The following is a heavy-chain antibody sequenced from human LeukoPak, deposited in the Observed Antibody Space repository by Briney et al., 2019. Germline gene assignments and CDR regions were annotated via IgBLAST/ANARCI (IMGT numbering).Heavy chain of an antibody. D-gene: IGHD3-22*01. J-gene: IGHJ4*02. CDR1: GASINSRDYY. Sequence: PSETLSLTCTVSGASINSRDYYWGWIRQPPGQGLEWIGYIYYSGSTNYNPSLKSRVTISVDTSKNQFSLKLSSVTAADTAVYYCARHGDPTYDSSGYRIDYWGQGTLVTVSS. CDR2: IYYSGST. CDR3: ARHGDPTYDSSGYRIDY. V-gene: IGHV4-61*05.